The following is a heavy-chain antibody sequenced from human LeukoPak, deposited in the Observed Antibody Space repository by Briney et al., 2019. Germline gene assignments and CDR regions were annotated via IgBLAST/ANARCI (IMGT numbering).Heavy chain of an antibody. Sequence: PGGSLRLSCAASTFTFTNYWLSWVRQAPGKGLEWVSAIGGSGGSTYYAESVKGRFTISRDNSKNTLYLQMNSLRAEDTAIYYCAKTSLLLWFGDWGQGTLVTVSS. J-gene: IGHJ4*02. D-gene: IGHD3-10*01. CDR3: AKTSLLLWFGD. CDR2: IGGSGGST. CDR1: TFTFTNYW. V-gene: IGHV3-23*01.